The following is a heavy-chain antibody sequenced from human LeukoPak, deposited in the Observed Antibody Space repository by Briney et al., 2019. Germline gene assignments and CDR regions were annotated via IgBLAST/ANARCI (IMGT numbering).Heavy chain of an antibody. J-gene: IGHJ4*02. D-gene: IGHD2-15*01. CDR3: VRDPTRAECRSGSCYLDH. Sequence: GGSLRLSCVVSGYTFTNYWMSWVRQAPGKGLEWVANIGEDGSEKYHVDSVRGRFTISRDNAKNSLYLQMNSLRAEDTAVYYCVRDPTRAECRSGSCYLDHWGQGALVSVSS. V-gene: IGHV3-7*03. CDR2: IGEDGSEK. CDR1: GYTFTNYW.